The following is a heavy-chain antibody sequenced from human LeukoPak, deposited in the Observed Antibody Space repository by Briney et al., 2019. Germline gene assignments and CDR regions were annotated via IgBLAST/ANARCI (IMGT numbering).Heavy chain of an antibody. CDR1: GFTFDDYA. D-gene: IGHD3-10*01. CDR3: AKVLSSGCFDY. CDR2: ISWNSGSI. Sequence: PGGSLRLSCAASGFTFDDYAMHWVRQAPGKGLEWVSGISWNSGSIGYADSVKGRFTISRDNAKNSLYLQMNSLRAEDTALYYCAKVLSSGCFDYWGQGTLVTVSS. V-gene: IGHV3-9*01. J-gene: IGHJ4*02.